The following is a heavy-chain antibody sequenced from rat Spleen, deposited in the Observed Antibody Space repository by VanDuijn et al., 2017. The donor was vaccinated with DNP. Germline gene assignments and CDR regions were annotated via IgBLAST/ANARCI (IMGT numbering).Heavy chain of an antibody. V-gene: IGHV5-25*01. CDR3: ARGLY. Sequence: EVKLVESGGGLVQPGRSLKLSCAASGFTFMNYDMAWVRQAPTKGLEWVASISTSGGSTYYRDSVKGRFTVSRDNAKSTLYLQMDSLRSEDTATYYCARGLYWGQGVMVTVSS. J-gene: IGHJ2*01. CDR2: ISTSGGST. CDR1: GFTFMNYD.